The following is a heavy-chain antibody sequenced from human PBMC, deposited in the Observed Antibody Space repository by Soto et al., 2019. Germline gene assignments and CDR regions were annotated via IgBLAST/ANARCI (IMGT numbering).Heavy chain of an antibody. Sequence: QLQLQESGPGLVKPSETLSLTCTVSGGSISSSSYYWGWIRQPPGKGLEWIGSIYYSGSTYYNPSIKSRATKPVDTSHTQFYLKVSSVPAADTAVYYCARNRDHDYGDYWGQGNLVTVSS. J-gene: IGHJ4*02. CDR2: IYYSGST. CDR3: ARNRDHDYGDY. V-gene: IGHV4-39*01. CDR1: GGSISSSSYY.